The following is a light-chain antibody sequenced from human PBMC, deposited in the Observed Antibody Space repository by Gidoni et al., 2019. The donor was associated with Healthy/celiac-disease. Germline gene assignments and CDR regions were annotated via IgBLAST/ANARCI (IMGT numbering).Light chain of an antibody. Sequence: PGQKVTISCSGSSPNIGNNYVSWYQQLPGTAPKLLIYDNNKRPSGIPDRFSGSKSGTSATLGITGLQTGDEADYYCGTWDSSLSAVVFGGGTKLTVL. CDR2: DNN. V-gene: IGLV1-51*01. CDR1: SPNIGNNY. CDR3: GTWDSSLSAVV. J-gene: IGLJ2*01.